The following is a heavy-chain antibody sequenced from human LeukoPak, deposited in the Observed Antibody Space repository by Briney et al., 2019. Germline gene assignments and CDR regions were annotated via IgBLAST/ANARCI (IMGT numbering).Heavy chain of an antibody. D-gene: IGHD2-2*01. CDR3: AREDCSSTSCPRGVFDY. V-gene: IGHV1-69*13. CDR2: IIPIFGTA. Sequence: ASVKVSCKASGGTFSSYAISWVRQAPGQGLEWMGGIIPIFGTANYAQKFQGRVTITADESTGTAYMELSSLRSEDTAVYYCAREDCSSTSCPRGVFDYWGQGTLVTVSS. CDR1: GGTFSSYA. J-gene: IGHJ4*02.